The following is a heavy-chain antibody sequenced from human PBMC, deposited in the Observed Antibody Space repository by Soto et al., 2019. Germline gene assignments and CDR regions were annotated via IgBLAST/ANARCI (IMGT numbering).Heavy chain of an antibody. V-gene: IGHV3-48*02. D-gene: IGHD4-17*01. CDR3: ARDRGTVTHYVGQDYGMDV. Sequence: PGGSLRLSCVASGFAFSTYSMNWVRQAPGMGLEWVSYISASDATIYYADSVRGRSIISRDNAKNSLYLHMNSLRDDDTAVYYCARDRGTVTHYVGQDYGMDVWGQGTTVTVSS. CDR1: GFAFSTYS. CDR2: ISASDATI. J-gene: IGHJ6*02.